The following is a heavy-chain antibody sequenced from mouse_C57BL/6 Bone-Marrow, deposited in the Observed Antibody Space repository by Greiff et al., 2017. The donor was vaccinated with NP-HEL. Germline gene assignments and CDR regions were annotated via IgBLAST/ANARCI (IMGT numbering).Heavy chain of an antibody. CDR1: GYTFTSYG. CDR3: ARGEWRLHY. CDR2: IYPRSGNT. Sequence: QVQLQQSGAELARPGASVKLSCKASGYTFTSYGISWVKQSTGQGLEWIGVIYPRSGNTYYNEKFKGKATLTADQSSSTAYMELRSLTSSDSAVCFSARGEWRLHYWGQGNTLTVTS. V-gene: IGHV1-81*01. J-gene: IGHJ2*01.